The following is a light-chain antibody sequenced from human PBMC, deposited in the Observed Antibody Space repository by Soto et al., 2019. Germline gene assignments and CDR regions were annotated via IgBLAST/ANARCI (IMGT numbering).Light chain of an antibody. V-gene: IGKV1-5*01. CDR1: QSISTW. CDR3: QQYKSYST. J-gene: IGKJ1*01. Sequence: EIELKQSRSTLYLSKGDRVTITCRASQSISTWLAWYQQKPGKAPKLLIYDASSLESGVPSRFSGSVSGTEFTLTIISLQPDDFATYYCQQYKSYSTFGQGTNVDIK. CDR2: DAS.